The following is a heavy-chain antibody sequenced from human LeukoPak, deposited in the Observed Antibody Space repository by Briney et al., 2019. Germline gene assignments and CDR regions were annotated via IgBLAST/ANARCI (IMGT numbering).Heavy chain of an antibody. CDR3: ANLYGDYPDY. Sequence: PGGSHRLSCAASGFSFSKFGMHWVRQAPGKGLEWVAVISYDGGNKYYADSVKGRFTISRDNSKNTLYLQMSSLRTEDTAVYYCANLYGDYPDYWGQGTLVTVSS. CDR2: ISYDGGNK. V-gene: IGHV3-30*18. CDR1: GFSFSKFG. J-gene: IGHJ4*02. D-gene: IGHD4-17*01.